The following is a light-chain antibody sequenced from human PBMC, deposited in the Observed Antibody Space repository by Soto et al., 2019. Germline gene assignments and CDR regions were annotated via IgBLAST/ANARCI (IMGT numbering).Light chain of an antibody. V-gene: IGKV1-39*01. Sequence: DIQMTQSPSSLSASVGDSVTITCRASQGISSYLNWYQQKPGKAPKLLIYGTSTLHSGVPSRFSGGASGMDFTLTISSLKHEYFATYFCQKSCSTPWTFGQGTQVE. CDR3: QKSCSTPWT. CDR1: QGISSY. J-gene: IGKJ1*01. CDR2: GTS.